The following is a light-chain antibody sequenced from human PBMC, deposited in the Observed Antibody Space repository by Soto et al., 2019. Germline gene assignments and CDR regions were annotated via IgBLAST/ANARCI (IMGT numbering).Light chain of an antibody. CDR2: DVS. J-gene: IGLJ2*01. CDR1: SSDVGGYNY. Sequence: SALTQPRSVSGSSGQSVTISCTGTSSDVGGYNYVSWYQQHPGKAPKLMIYDVSKRPAGVPDRFSGSKSGNTASLTISGLQAEDEADYYCCSYAGSYTVVFGGGTKVTVL. CDR3: CSYAGSYTVV. V-gene: IGLV2-11*02.